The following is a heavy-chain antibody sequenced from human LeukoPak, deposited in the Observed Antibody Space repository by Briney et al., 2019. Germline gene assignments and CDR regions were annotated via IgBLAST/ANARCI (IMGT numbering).Heavy chain of an antibody. CDR3: AREIVGATGAFDI. CDR2: IIPIFGTA. D-gene: IGHD1-26*01. Sequence: SVKVSCKASGGSLSSYVISWVRQAPGQGLEWMGGIIPIFGTANYAQKFQGRVTITADEFTSTAYMDLSSLRFEDTAVYYCAREIVGATGAFDIWGQGTMVTVSS. J-gene: IGHJ3*02. CDR1: GGSLSSYV. V-gene: IGHV1-69*13.